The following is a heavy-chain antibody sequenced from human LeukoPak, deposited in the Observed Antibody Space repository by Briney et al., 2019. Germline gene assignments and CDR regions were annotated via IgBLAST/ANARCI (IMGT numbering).Heavy chain of an antibody. V-gene: IGHV3-21*01. CDR2: ISSSSSYI. Sequence: PGGSLKLSCAASGFTFSSYSMNWVRQAPGKGLEWVSSISSSSSYIYYADSVKGRFTISRDNSKNTLYLQMNSLRADDTAVYYCARGGHYYDSNSHLDYWGQGTLVTVSS. CDR1: GFTFSSYS. CDR3: ARGGHYYDSNSHLDY. J-gene: IGHJ4*02. D-gene: IGHD3-22*01.